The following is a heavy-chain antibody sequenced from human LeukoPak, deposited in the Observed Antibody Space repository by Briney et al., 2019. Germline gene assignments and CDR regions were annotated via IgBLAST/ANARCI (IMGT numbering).Heavy chain of an antibody. CDR3: ARLPAYCSSTSCYYDY. CDR1: GFTFSSYS. J-gene: IGHJ4*02. V-gene: IGHV3-48*04. Sequence: GGSLRLSCAASGFTFSSYSMNRVRQAPGKGLEWVSYISSASGSIYYADSVKGRFTISRDNAKNSLFLQMNSLRAEDTAVYYCARLPAYCSSTSCYYDYWGQGTLVTVSS. CDR2: ISSASGSI. D-gene: IGHD2-2*01.